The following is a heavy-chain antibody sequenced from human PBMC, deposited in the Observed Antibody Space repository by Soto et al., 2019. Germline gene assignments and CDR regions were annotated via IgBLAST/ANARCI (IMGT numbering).Heavy chain of an antibody. CDR2: IYYSGST. J-gene: IGHJ5*02. Sequence: SETLSLTCTVSGGSISSYYWSWLRQPPGKGLEWIGYIYYSGSTNYNPSLKSRVTISVDTSKNQFSLKLSSVTAADTAVYYCARSRKDYGDYFSTDWFDPWGQGTLVTVSS. CDR1: GGSISSYY. CDR3: ARSRKDYGDYFSTDWFDP. D-gene: IGHD4-17*01. V-gene: IGHV4-59*08.